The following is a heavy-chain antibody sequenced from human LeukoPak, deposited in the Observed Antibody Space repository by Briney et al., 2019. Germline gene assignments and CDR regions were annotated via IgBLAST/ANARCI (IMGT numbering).Heavy chain of an antibody. D-gene: IGHD5-24*01. CDR1: GFIFSSYA. J-gene: IGHJ6*02. V-gene: IGHV3-33*01. CDR3: ARGPGLQGRDGYNHYYYGLDV. Sequence: PGRSLRLSCAASGFIFSSYAMHWVRQAPGKGLEWVAVIWYDGSNKYYGDSVKGRFTISRDNSKSTLYLQMNSLRAEDTAVYYCARGPGLQGRDGYNHYYYGLDVWGQGTKVTVSS. CDR2: IWYDGSNK.